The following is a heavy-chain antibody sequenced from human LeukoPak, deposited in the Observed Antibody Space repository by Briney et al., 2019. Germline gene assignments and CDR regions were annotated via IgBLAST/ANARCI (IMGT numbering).Heavy chain of an antibody. CDR3: AKDLAGSGSYSFDH. CDR2: ISGSGGST. J-gene: IGHJ4*02. V-gene: IGHV3-23*01. CDR1: GFTFSNYA. Sequence: GGSLRLSCAASGFTFSNYAMNWARRAPGRAREWVSAISGSGGSTYYGDSVKGRLTISRDNSKNTLYLQMNSLRAEDTAVYYCAKDLAGSGSYSFDHWGQGTLVTVSS. D-gene: IGHD1-26*01.